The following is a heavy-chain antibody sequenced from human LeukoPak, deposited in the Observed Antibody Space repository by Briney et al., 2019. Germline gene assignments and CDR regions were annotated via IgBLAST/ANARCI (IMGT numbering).Heavy chain of an antibody. CDR2: INDNGAGT. CDR1: GFTFRSFA. Sequence: PGGSLRLSCAASGFTFRSFAMSWVRQAPGKGLKWVSTINDNGAGTYYADSVNGRFTVSRDNSYNTVSLQMNGLRDEDTGVYYCAKGLRTGVGPYRGYHYYMDVWGRGATVTVSS. V-gene: IGHV3-23*01. D-gene: IGHD3-16*01. CDR3: AKGLRTGVGPYRGYHYYMDV. J-gene: IGHJ6*03.